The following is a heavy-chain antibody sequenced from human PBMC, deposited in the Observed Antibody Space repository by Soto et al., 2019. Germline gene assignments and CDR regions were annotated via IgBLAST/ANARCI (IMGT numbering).Heavy chain of an antibody. Sequence: EVQLVESGGGLIQPGGSLRLSCAVSGFTVSNHYMSWVRQAPGKGLEGVSVIYSGGYTAYGDSVKGRFTISRDNSKNTLHLQKKSRGAAAPAVYYWATQPGGGGYWGQGTLVTVSS. J-gene: IGHJ4*02. V-gene: IGHV3-53*01. D-gene: IGHD3-10*01. CDR3: ATQPGGGGY. CDR1: GFTVSNHY. CDR2: IYSGGYT.